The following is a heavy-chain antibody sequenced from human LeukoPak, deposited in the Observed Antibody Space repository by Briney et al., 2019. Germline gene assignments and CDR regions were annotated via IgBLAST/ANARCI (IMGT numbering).Heavy chain of an antibody. CDR1: GFTFGDYA. D-gene: IGHD3-9*01. V-gene: IGHV3-49*04. Sequence: PGRSLRLPCTASGFTFGDYAMSWVRQAPGKGLEWVGFIRSKAYGGTTEYAASVRGGFTISRDDSKSIAYLQMNSLKTEDTAVYYCTRVIGGYDILTGYSLYWGQGTLVTVSS. CDR2: IRSKAYGGTT. CDR3: TRVIGGYDILTGYSLY. J-gene: IGHJ4*02.